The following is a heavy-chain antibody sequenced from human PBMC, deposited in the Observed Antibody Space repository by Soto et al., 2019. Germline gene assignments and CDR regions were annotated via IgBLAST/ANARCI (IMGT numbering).Heavy chain of an antibody. Sequence: PGGSLRLSCAASGFTFSSYAMHWVRQAPGKGLEWVAVISYDGSNKYYADSVKGRFTISRDNSKNTLYLQMNSLRAEDTAVYYCARVEDGYNRFDYWGQGTLVTVSS. CDR3: ARVEDGYNRFDY. V-gene: IGHV3-30-3*01. D-gene: IGHD5-12*01. J-gene: IGHJ4*02. CDR1: GFTFSSYA. CDR2: ISYDGSNK.